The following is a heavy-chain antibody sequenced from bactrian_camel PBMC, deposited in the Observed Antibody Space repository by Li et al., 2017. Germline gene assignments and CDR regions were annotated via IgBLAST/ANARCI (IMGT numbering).Heavy chain of an antibody. CDR1: GGTRTSYC. D-gene: IGHD2*01. CDR2: VLTDGTI. V-gene: IGHV3S9*01. J-gene: IGHJ4*01. Sequence: QLVESGGGSVDAGGSLKISCKRIGGTRTSYCMGWFRQVPGKEREGVAAVLTDGTIYYRDSVKGRFTISQDKAKNTVYLQMDSLKPEDTAMYICSGDCEYLGYGGDLIGGLYWGQGTQVTVS. CDR3: SGDCEYLGYGGDLIGGLY.